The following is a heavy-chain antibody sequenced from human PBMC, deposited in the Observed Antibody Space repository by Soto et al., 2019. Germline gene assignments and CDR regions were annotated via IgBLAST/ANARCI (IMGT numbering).Heavy chain of an antibody. V-gene: IGHV3-48*04. Sequence: GGSLRLSCAASGFTFSSYSMNWVRQAPGKGLEWVSYISSSSSTIYYADSVKGRFTISRDNAKNSLYLQMNSLRAEDTAVYYCARNCSSTSCLNYYMDVWGKGTTVTVSS. J-gene: IGHJ6*03. CDR1: GFTFSSYS. CDR2: ISSSSSTI. D-gene: IGHD2-2*01. CDR3: ARNCSSTSCLNYYMDV.